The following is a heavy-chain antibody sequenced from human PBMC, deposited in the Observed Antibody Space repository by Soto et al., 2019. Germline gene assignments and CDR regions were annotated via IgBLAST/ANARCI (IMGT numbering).Heavy chain of an antibody. CDR3: ARITFGGVIPPDGILIFDY. D-gene: IGHD3-16*02. Sequence: GGSLRLSCAASGFTFSSYWMSWVRQAPGKGLEWVANIKQDGSEKYYVDSVKGRFTISRDNAENSLYLQMNSLRAEDTAVYYCARITFGGVIPPDGILIFDYWGQGTLVTVSS. J-gene: IGHJ4*02. CDR1: GFTFSSYW. V-gene: IGHV3-7*04. CDR2: IKQDGSEK.